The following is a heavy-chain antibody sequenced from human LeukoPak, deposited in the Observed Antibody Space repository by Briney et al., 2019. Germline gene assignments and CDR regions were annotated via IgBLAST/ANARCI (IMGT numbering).Heavy chain of an antibody. V-gene: IGHV3-21*01. J-gene: IGHJ4*02. CDR1: GFTFSGYS. CDR2: ISSSSSYI. CDR3: AREGAAAAPY. D-gene: IGHD6-13*01. Sequence: GGSLRLSCAASGFTFSGYSMNWVRQAPGKGLEWVSAISSSSSYIYYADSVKGRFTISRDNARNSLYLQMNSLRAEDTAMYYCAREGAAAAPYWGQGTLVNVSS.